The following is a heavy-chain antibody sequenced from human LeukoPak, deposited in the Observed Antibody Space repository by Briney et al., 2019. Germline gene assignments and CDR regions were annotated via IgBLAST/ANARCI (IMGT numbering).Heavy chain of an antibody. J-gene: IGHJ3*02. CDR1: GFTVSSNY. V-gene: IGHV4-4*02. CDR3: ARVYLVVTDDAFDI. D-gene: IGHD2-21*02. CDR2: IYHSGST. Sequence: PGGSLRLSCAASGFTVSSNYMSWVRQAPGKGLEWIGEIYHSGSTNYNPSLKSRVTISVDKSKNQFSLKLSSVTAADTAVYYCARVYLVVTDDAFDIWGQGTMVTVSS.